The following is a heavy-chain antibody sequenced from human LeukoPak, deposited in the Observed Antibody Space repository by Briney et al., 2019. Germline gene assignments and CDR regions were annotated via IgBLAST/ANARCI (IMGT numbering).Heavy chain of an antibody. CDR1: GFSFSDYT. D-gene: IGHD6-6*01. CDR2: ITGNSNYI. V-gene: IGHV3-21*01. J-gene: IGHJ4*02. CDR3: AKGDEYSSYFDY. Sequence: GGSLRLSCAASGFSFSDYTLNWVRQAPGKGLEWVSSITGNSNYIFYADSLKGRFTISRDNSKNTLYLQMNSLRAEDTAVYYCAKGDEYSSYFDYWGQGTLVTVSS.